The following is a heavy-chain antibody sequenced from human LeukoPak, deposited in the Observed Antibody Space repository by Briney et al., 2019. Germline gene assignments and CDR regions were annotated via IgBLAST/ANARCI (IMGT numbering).Heavy chain of an antibody. Sequence: PSETLSRTCTVSGGFISSYCWSWIRQPAGKGLEWIGRIYTSGSTNYNPSLKSRVTMSVDTSKNQFSLKLSSVTAADTAVYYCAGEPSSGYYNPRFLTYMDVWGKGTTVTVSS. D-gene: IGHD3-22*01. V-gene: IGHV4-4*07. J-gene: IGHJ6*03. CDR1: GGFISSYC. CDR3: AGEPSSGYYNPRFLTYMDV. CDR2: IYTSGST.